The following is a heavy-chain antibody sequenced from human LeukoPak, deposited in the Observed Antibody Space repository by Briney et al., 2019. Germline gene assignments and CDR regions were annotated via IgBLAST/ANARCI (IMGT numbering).Heavy chain of an antibody. D-gene: IGHD3-22*01. J-gene: IGHJ4*02. CDR3: AKDNYYDSSGYCDY. V-gene: IGHV3-9*01. Sequence: PGGSLRLSCAASGFTFDDYAMHWVRQAPGKGLEWVSGISWNSGSIGYADSVKGRFTISGDNAENSLYLQMNSLRAEDTALYYCAKDNYYDSSGYCDYWGQGTLVTVSS. CDR1: GFTFDDYA. CDR2: ISWNSGSI.